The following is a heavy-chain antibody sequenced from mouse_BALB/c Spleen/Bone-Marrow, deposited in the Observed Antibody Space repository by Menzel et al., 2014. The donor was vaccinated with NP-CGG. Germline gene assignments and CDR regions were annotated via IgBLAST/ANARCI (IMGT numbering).Heavy chain of an antibody. CDR2: IHYSGST. Sequence: VQLQQSGPDLVKPSQSLSLTCTVTGYSITSGYSWHWIRQFPGNKLEWVGYIHYSGSTNYNPSLKSRISITRDTSKNQFFLQLNSVTTEDTATYYCARSRRQLGLPSDYWGQGTTLTVSS. V-gene: IGHV3-1*02. CDR1: GYSITSGYS. CDR3: ARSRRQLGLPSDY. J-gene: IGHJ2*01. D-gene: IGHD3-2*01.